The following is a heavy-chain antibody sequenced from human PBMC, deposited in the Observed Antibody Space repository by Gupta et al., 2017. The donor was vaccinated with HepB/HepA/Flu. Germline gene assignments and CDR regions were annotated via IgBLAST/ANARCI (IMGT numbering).Heavy chain of an antibody. D-gene: IGHD2-15*01. V-gene: IGHV3-23*01. CDR3: AKDLHICSAMDG. Sequence: DSVKGRFTISRDNSKNTVYLQMNSLRGEDTAVYYCAKDLHICSAMDGWGKGTTVTVXS. J-gene: IGHJ6*03.